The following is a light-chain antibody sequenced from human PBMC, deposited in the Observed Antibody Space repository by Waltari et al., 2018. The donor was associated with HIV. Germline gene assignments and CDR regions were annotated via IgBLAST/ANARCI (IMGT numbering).Light chain of an antibody. CDR3: QQSYEYPFN. CDR1: QAIRTY. Sequence: DIQVTQSPSSLSASLGVTVVITCRASQAIRTYLNWYQQKAEKPPVLLVYSASTLQTGAPSRFRGSGSGRDFTLSISGLQPDDFATYFCQQSYEYPFNFGPGT. CDR2: SAS. J-gene: IGKJ3*01. V-gene: IGKV1-39*01.